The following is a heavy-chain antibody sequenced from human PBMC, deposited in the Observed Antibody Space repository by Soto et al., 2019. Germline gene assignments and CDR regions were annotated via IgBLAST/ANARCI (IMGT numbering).Heavy chain of an antibody. J-gene: IGHJ6*02. D-gene: IGHD2-15*01. CDR2: ITPIAGKA. CDR1: GDTFRSYT. CDR3: ARGELDSGGDYYYVLDV. Sequence: QVQLEQSGAEVKKPGSSVTVSCRTSGDTFRSYTISWLRQAPGQGLEWLGRITPIAGKANYAQGFQGRVTINADKSTITAYMFLQTPRSDATALSYSARGELDSGGDYYYVLDVWGQGTTVTVS. V-gene: IGHV1-69*08.